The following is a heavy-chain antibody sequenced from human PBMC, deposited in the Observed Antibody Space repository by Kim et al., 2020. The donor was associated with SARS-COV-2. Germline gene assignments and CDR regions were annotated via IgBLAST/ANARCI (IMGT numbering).Heavy chain of an antibody. V-gene: IGHV3-30*04. J-gene: IGHJ3*02. CDR3: ARLDSSSWHTDAFDI. CDR2: ISYDGSNK. D-gene: IGHD6-13*01. CDR1: GFTFSSYA. Sequence: GGSLRLSCAASGFTFSSYAMHWVRQAPGKGLEWVAVISYDGSNKYYADSVKGRFTISRDNSKNTLYLQMNSLRAEDTAVYYCARLDSSSWHTDAFDIWGQGTMVTVSS.